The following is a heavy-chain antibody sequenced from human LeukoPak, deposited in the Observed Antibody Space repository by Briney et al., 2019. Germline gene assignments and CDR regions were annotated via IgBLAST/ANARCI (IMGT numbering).Heavy chain of an antibody. CDR2: INPNSGVT. CDR1: GYTFTSYY. CDR3: SVVIRNDAFDI. Sequence: ASVKVSCKASGYTFTSYYMHWVRQAPGQGLEWMGRINPNSGVTNYAQKFQGRVTMTRDTSISTAYMELSRLRSDDTAVYYCSVVIRNDAFDIWGQGTMVTVSS. J-gene: IGHJ3*02. D-gene: IGHD4-23*01. V-gene: IGHV1-2*06.